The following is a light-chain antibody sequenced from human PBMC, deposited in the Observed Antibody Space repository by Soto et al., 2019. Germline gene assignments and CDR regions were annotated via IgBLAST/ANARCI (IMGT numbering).Light chain of an antibody. CDR2: KAS. CDR1: QSISSW. V-gene: IGKV1-5*03. CDR3: QQYYSYSYT. J-gene: IGKJ2*01. Sequence: DIQMTQSPSTLSASVGDRVTITCRASQSISSWLAWYQQKPGKAPNLLISKASSLESGVPSRFSGSGSGTEVTLTISSPQTDDFATYYCQQYYSYSYTFGQGTKLEIK.